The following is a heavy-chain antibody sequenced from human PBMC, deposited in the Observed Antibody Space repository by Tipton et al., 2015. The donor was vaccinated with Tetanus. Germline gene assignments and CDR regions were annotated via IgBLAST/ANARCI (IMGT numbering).Heavy chain of an antibody. Sequence: TLSLTCTVSGGSISSSSYYWGWIRQPPGKGLEWIGSIYYSGSTYYNPSLKSRVTISVDTSKNQFSLKLSSVTAADTAVYYCARVAPYHTPPLKERNTISVNPTKRRFPRKQIWVAAADTAVYYCARGYSYGGGWFDPWGQGTLVTVSS. V-gene: IGHV4-39*01. J-gene: IGHJ5*01. CDR3: ARVAPYHTPPLKERNTISVNPTKRRFPRKQIWVAAADTAVYYCARGYSYGGGWFDP. CDR2: IYYSGST. CDR1: GGSISSSSYY. D-gene: IGHD3-10*01.